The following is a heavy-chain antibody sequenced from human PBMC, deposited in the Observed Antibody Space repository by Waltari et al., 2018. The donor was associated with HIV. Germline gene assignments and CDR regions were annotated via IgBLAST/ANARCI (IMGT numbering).Heavy chain of an antibody. V-gene: IGHV4-61*02. CDR2: MYVSGNT. CDR1: GDSISSGGYY. J-gene: IGHJ4*02. CDR3: ARATWAKTKAGWDRYFDK. D-gene: IGHD3-9*01. Sequence: QVQLQESGPRLVKPSETLSLSCTVSGDSISSGGYYWGWIRQPAGEGLEWVGRMYVSGNTNYSPSLKRRVTMSVDTATNKFSLKMTSVTASDTAIYYCARATWAKTKAGWDRYFDKLGPGILVTVSS.